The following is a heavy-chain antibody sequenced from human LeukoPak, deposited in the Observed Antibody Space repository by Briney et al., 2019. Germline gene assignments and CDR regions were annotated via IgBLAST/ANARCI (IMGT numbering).Heavy chain of an antibody. V-gene: IGHV3-13*01. D-gene: IGHD4-17*01. CDR1: GFTFSSYD. CDR2: IGTAGDT. J-gene: IGHJ4*02. CDR3: AKDLDDYVSNGGFDY. Sequence: PGGSLRLSCAASGFTFSSYDMHWVRQATGKGLEWVSAIGTAGDTYYPGSVKGRFTISRENAKNSLYLQMNSLRAEDTAVYYCAKDLDDYVSNGGFDYWGQGTLVTVSS.